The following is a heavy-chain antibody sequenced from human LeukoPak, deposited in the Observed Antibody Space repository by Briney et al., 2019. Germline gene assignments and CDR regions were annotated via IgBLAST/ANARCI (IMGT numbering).Heavy chain of an antibody. D-gene: IGHD3-9*01. Sequence: SETLSLTCAVSGGSISSSNWWSWVRQPPGKGLEWIGEIYHSGSTNYNPSLKSRVTISIDKSKNQFSLKLSSVTAAVTAVYYCARESPDILTGYYAFDIWGQGTMVTVSS. V-gene: IGHV4-4*02. CDR3: ARESPDILTGYYAFDI. CDR1: GGSISSSNW. CDR2: IYHSGST. J-gene: IGHJ3*02.